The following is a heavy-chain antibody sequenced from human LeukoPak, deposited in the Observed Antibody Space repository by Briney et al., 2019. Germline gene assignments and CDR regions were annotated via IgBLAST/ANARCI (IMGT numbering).Heavy chain of an antibody. D-gene: IGHD4-23*01. V-gene: IGHV3-33*06. J-gene: IGHJ6*03. Sequence: QAGRSLRLSCTASGFSFSKYGMHWVRQAPGKGLEWVAVIWYGGSNKYYADSVKGRFTISRDNSKNTLYLQMNSLRAVDTAVYYCAKDGDHPGGNSDYYYYYMDVWGKGTTVTVSS. CDR3: AKDGDHPGGNSDYYYYYMDV. CDR1: GFSFSKYG. CDR2: IWYGGSNK.